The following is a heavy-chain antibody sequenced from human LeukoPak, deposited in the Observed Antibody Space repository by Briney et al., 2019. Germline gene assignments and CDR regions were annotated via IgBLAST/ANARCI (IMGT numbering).Heavy chain of an antibody. D-gene: IGHD3-22*01. Sequence: PSETLSLTCTVSGGSISSYYWSWIRQPPGQGPEWIGYIYQSGTTYYNPSLKSRVSISVDRSKNQFSLKLSSVTAADTAVYYCARDRAYYDSSGYYSGYFDYWGQGTLVTVSS. J-gene: IGHJ4*02. V-gene: IGHV4-59*12. CDR3: ARDRAYYDSSGYYSGYFDY. CDR2: IYQSGTT. CDR1: GGSISSYY.